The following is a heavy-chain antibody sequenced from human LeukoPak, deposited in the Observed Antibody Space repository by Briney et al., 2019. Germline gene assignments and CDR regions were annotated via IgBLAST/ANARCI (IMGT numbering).Heavy chain of an antibody. D-gene: IGHD3-3*01. Sequence: ASVKVSCKASGYTFTSYGISWVRQAPGQGLEWMGWISAYNGNTNYAQKLQGRVTMTTDTSTSTAYTELRSLRADDTAVYYCARESYQPYYDFWSGYSLGWFDLWGQGTVVTVSS. CDR3: ARESYQPYYDFWSGYSLGWFDL. CDR1: GYTFTSYG. CDR2: ISAYNGNT. J-gene: IGHJ5*02. V-gene: IGHV1-18*01.